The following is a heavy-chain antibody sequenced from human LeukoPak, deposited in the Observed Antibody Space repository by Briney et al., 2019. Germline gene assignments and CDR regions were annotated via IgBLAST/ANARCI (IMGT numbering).Heavy chain of an antibody. J-gene: IGHJ4*02. Sequence: ASVKVSCKASGYTFISYGISWVRLAPGQGLEWMGWISAYNGNTNYAQELQGRVTMTTDTSTSTAYMELRSLTSDDTAVYYCARSLRTYYYDSSGYYYWGQGTLVTVSS. CDR2: ISAYNGNT. D-gene: IGHD3-22*01. CDR3: ARSLRTYYYDSSGYYY. CDR1: GYTFISYG. V-gene: IGHV1-18*04.